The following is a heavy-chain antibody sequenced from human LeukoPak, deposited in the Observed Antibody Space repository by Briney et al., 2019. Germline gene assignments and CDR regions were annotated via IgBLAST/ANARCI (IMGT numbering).Heavy chain of an antibody. J-gene: IGHJ6*03. CDR3: ANLGYCSSTSCSLGYYYYYMDV. CDR1: GYTFTGYY. D-gene: IGHD2-2*01. V-gene: IGHV1-2*02. CDR2: INPNSGGT. Sequence: ASVKVSCKASGYTFTGYYMHWVRQGPGQGLEWMGWINPNSGGTNYAQKFQGRVTMTRDTSISTAYMELSRLRSDDTAVYYCANLGYCSSTSCSLGYYYYYMDVWGKGTTVTVSS.